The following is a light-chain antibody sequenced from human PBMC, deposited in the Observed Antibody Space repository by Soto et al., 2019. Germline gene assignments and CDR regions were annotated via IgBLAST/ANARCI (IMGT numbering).Light chain of an antibody. CDR2: GAS. CDR1: QSVSNH. V-gene: IGKV3-15*01. J-gene: IGKJ5*01. Sequence: EIVLTQSPGTLSLSPVETDPLSSNSSQSVSNHYLAWYQQKPGQAPRLLIYGASNRATGVPDRFSGRGSGTEFTLTISSLQSEDLAVYYGQQYTPWPTNTVGQGTRLEIK. CDR3: QQYTPWPTNT.